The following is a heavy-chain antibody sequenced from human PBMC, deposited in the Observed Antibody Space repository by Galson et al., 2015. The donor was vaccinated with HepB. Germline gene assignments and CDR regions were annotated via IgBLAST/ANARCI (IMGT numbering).Heavy chain of an antibody. D-gene: IGHD2-15*01. V-gene: IGHV1-18*04. Sequence: SVKVSCKASGYTFTSYGISWVRQAPGQGLEWMGWISAYNGNTNYAQKLQGRVTMTTDTSTSTAYMELRSLRSDDTAVYYCARAEDIVVVVAAAYFDYWGQGTLVTVSS. J-gene: IGHJ4*02. CDR2: ISAYNGNT. CDR3: ARAEDIVVVVAAAYFDY. CDR1: GYTFTSYG.